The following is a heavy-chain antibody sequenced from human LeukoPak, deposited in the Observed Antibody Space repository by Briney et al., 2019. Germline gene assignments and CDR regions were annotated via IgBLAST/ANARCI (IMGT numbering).Heavy chain of an antibody. CDR3: ARGRRVPAAIYYYYYYGMDV. D-gene: IGHD2-2*01. CDR1: GFTFSSYA. Sequence: PGGSLRLSCAASGFTFSSYAMHWVRQAPGKGLEWVAVISYDGSNKYYADSVKGRFTISRDNSKNTLYLQMNSLRAEDTAVYYCARGRRVPAAIYYYYYYGMDVWGQGTTVTVSS. V-gene: IGHV3-30*04. CDR2: ISYDGSNK. J-gene: IGHJ6*02.